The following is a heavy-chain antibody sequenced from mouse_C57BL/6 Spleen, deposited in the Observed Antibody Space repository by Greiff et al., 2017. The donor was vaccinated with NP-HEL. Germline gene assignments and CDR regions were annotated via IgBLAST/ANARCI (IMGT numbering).Heavy chain of an antibody. J-gene: IGHJ3*01. CDR3: ARNGDYDGTWFAY. V-gene: IGHV1-22*01. Sequence: EVQLQQSGPELVKPGASVKMSCKASGYTFTDYNMHWVKQSHGKSLEWIGYINPNNGGTSYNQKFKGKATLTVNKSSSTAYMELRSLTSEDSAVYYCARNGDYDGTWFAYWGQGTLVTVSA. CDR1: GYTFTDYN. D-gene: IGHD1-1*01. CDR2: INPNNGGT.